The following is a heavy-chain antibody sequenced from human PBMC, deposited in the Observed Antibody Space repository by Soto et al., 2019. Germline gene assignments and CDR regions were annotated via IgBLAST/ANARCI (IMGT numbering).Heavy chain of an antibody. CDR2: INAGNGNT. J-gene: IGHJ4*02. Sequence: GASVKVSCKASGYTFTSYAMHWVRQAPGQRLEWMGWINAGNGNTKYSQKFQGRVTTTRDTSASTAYMELSSLRSEDTAVYYCARDVYDFWSGYYGIDYWGQGTLVTVSS. D-gene: IGHD3-3*01. CDR1: GYTFTSYA. V-gene: IGHV1-3*01. CDR3: ARDVYDFWSGYYGIDY.